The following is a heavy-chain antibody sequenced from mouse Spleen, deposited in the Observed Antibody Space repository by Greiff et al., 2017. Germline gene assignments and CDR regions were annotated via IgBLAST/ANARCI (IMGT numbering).Heavy chain of an antibody. CDR3: ARQWGDLDY. CDR2: INSNGGST. J-gene: IGHJ2*01. CDR1: GFTFSSYA. V-gene: IGHV5-6-2*01. Sequence: EVKLVESGGGLVKPGGSLKLSCAASGFTFSSYAMSWVRQTPEKRLEWVAAINSNGGSTYYPDTVKDRFTISRDNAKNTLYLQMSSLRSEDTALYYCARQWGDLDYWGQGTTLTVSS. D-gene: IGHD2-13*01.